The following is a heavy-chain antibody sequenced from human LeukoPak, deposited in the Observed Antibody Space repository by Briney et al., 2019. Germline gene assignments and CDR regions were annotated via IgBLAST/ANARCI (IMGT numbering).Heavy chain of an antibody. CDR3: SRGLDSRKLGY. D-gene: IGHD3-22*01. Sequence: SETLSLTCGVYGGSFSGYSWNWIRQSPGKGLEWIADINYTGDTATGTTNYSPSLGSRVTISIDTSKNQFSLNLNSVTAADTAVYFCSRGLDSRKLGYWGQGTLVTVSS. V-gene: IGHV4-34*01. CDR2: INYTGDTATGTT. J-gene: IGHJ4*02. CDR1: GGSFSGYS.